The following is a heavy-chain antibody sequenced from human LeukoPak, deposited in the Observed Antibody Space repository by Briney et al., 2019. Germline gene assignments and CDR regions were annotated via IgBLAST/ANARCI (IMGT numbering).Heavy chain of an antibody. Sequence: GGSLRLSCAASGFTFSSYAMNWVRQAPGKGLQWVSSISDSGDSTYYADSVKGRFTISRDTSKNTLFLQMNSLRAEDTALYYCAERGVERVGDYHYYYYLDVWGKGTTVTVSS. CDR1: GFTFSSYA. J-gene: IGHJ6*03. V-gene: IGHV3-23*01. D-gene: IGHD1-1*01. CDR3: AERGVERVGDYHYYYYLDV. CDR2: ISDSGDST.